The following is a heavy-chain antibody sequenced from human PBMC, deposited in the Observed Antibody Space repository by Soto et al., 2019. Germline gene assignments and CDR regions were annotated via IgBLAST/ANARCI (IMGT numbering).Heavy chain of an antibody. CDR2: FDPEDGET. Sequence: ASVKVSCKVSGYTLTELSMHWVRQAPGKGLEWMGGFDPEDGETIYAQKFQGRVTMTEDTSTDTAYMELSSLRSEDTAVYYCATLLYYDFWSGYYDYSGQGTLVTVSS. D-gene: IGHD3-3*01. CDR1: GYTLTELS. CDR3: ATLLYYDFWSGYYDY. J-gene: IGHJ4*02. V-gene: IGHV1-24*01.